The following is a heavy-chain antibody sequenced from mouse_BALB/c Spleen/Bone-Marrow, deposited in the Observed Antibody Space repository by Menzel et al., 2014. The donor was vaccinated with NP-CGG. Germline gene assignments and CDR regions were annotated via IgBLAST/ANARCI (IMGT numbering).Heavy chain of an antibody. CDR2: IWRGGST. CDR3: AKNGGYDGWFAY. Sequence: QVQLKHLGPSLVQPSQSLSITCTVSGFSLTSYGVHWVRQSPGKGLEWLGVIWRGGSTDYNAAFMSRLSITKDNSKSQVFFKMNSLQADDTAIYYCAKNGGYDGWFAYWGQGTLVTVSA. V-gene: IGHV2-5-1*01. CDR1: GFSLTSYG. J-gene: IGHJ3*01. D-gene: IGHD2-14*01.